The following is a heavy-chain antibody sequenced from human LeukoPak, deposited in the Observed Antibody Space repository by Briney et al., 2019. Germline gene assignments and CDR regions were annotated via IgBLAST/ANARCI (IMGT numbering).Heavy chain of an antibody. CDR3: AKGDDYGANPRLPKYNWCDP. CDR2: IRYDGNNK. CDR1: GFTFSSYA. V-gene: IGHV3-30*02. D-gene: IGHD4-23*01. Sequence: TGGSLRLSCAASGFTFSSYAMHWVRQAPGRGLEWVAFIRYDGNNKNYADSVKGRFPISRDYFKDTLYMQMNSLRAEDTAVYYCAKGDDYGANPRLPKYNWCDPWGQGTLVTVSS. J-gene: IGHJ5*02.